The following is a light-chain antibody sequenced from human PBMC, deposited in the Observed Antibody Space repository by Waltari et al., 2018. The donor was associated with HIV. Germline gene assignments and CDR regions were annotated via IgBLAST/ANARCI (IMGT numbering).Light chain of an antibody. V-gene: IGLV2-18*02. CDR2: EVK. J-gene: IGLJ1*01. CDR3: SSYKNNNTIV. Sequence: QSALTQPPSVSASPGQSVTISCTGTSSDIGSYNRVSWYLQPPGTAPRIIIYEVKNRPSGVPDRFSSSKSANTASLTISGLQAEDEADYYCSSYKNNNTIVFGTGTKVTVL. CDR1: SSDIGSYNR.